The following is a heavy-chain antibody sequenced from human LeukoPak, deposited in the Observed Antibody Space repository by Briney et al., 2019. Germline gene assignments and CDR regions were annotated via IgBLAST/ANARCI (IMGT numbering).Heavy chain of an antibody. V-gene: IGHV1-2*06. CDR3: ALYYDSSGYMAFDI. CDR1: GYTFTGYY. D-gene: IGHD3-22*01. Sequence: ASVKVSCKASGYTFTGYYMHWVRQAPGQGLEWMGRINPNSGGTNYAQKFQGRVIMTRDTSISTAYMDLSRLRSDDTAVYYCALYYDSSGYMAFDIWGQGTMVTVSS. CDR2: INPNSGGT. J-gene: IGHJ3*02.